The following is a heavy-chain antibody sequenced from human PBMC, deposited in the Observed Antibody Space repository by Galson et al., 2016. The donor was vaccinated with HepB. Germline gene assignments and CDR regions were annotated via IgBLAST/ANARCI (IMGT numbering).Heavy chain of an antibody. CDR3: ARDRLYSASYYGMDV. CDR1: GYTFSSYY. CDR2: MKPSDATI. Sequence: SVKVSCKASGYTFSSYYMHWVRQAPGQGLEWMGIMKPSDATIKYAQQFQGRVTMTGDTSTGTVYMEISRLRSEDTAVYYCARDRLYSASYYGMDVWGQGTTVTVSS. J-gene: IGHJ6*02. V-gene: IGHV1-46*01. D-gene: IGHD1-26*01.